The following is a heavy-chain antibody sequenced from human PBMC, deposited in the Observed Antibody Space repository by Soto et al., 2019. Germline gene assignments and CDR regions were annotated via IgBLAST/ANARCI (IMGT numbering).Heavy chain of an antibody. Sequence: QVQLVQSGAEVKKPGSSVKVSCKASGGTFSSYTISWLRQAPGQGLEWMGRIIPMLGIANYAKKFQGRVKITADKSTSTAYMELSSLRSEDTAVYYCARDSNADYGDYQGGAFDIWGQGTMVTVSS. D-gene: IGHD4-17*01. CDR1: GGTFSSYT. CDR3: ARDSNADYGDYQGGAFDI. CDR2: IIPMLGIA. J-gene: IGHJ3*02. V-gene: IGHV1-69*08.